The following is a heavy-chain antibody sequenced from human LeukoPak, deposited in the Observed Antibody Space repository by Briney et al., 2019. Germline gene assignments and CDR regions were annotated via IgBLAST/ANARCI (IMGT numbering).Heavy chain of an antibody. CDR1: GLTLSNYW. Sequence: GGSLRLSCAASGLTLSNYWMTWVRQAAGKGPEWVAHIKQDGIEKNYEDSVKGRFTISRDNAKNSLYLQMNNLRAEDTAVYYCARERSGWYERWLDYWGQGTLVTVSS. V-gene: IGHV3-7*01. D-gene: IGHD6-19*01. CDR3: ARERSGWYERWLDY. J-gene: IGHJ4*02. CDR2: IKQDGIEK.